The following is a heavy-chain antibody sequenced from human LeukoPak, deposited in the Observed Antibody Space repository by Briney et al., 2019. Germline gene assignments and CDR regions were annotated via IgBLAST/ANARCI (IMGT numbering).Heavy chain of an antibody. V-gene: IGHV4-34*01. CDR3: ARVGYCSSTSCRDAFDI. CDR2: INHSGST. J-gene: IGHJ3*02. Sequence: PSETLCLTCAVYGGSFSGYYWSWIRQPPGKGLEGIGEINHSGSTNYNPSLKSRVTISVDTSKNQFSLKLSSVTAADTAVYYCARVGYCSSTSCRDAFDIWGQGTMVTVSS. D-gene: IGHD2-2*01. CDR1: GGSFSGYY.